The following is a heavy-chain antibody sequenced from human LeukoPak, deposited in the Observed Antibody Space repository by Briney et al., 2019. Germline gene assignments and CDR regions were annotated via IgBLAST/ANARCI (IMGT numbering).Heavy chain of an antibody. CDR2: TYYRSNLYN. J-gene: IGHJ4*02. CDR3: ARDKGVWQWYYFDY. CDR1: GDIFSSNSAA. D-gene: IGHD6-19*01. V-gene: IGHV6-1*01. Sequence: SQTLSLTCAISGDIFSSNSAAWNWIRQSPSRGLEWLVRTYYRSNLYNDYAVSVKIRITINPDTSKNQFSLQLNSVTPEDTAVYYCARDKGVWQWYYFDYWGQGTLVTVSS.